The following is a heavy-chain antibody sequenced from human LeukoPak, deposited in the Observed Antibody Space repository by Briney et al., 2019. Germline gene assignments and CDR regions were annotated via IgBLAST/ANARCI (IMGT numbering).Heavy chain of an antibody. CDR1: GGSFSGYY. CDR2: INHSGST. V-gene: IGHV4-34*01. CDR3: ASLANWNYVY. J-gene: IGHJ4*02. Sequence: KPSETLSLTCAVYGGSFSGYYWSWIRQPPGKGLEWIGEINHSGSTNYNPSLKSRVTISVDTSKNQFSLKLSSVTAADTAVYYCASLANWNYVYWGQGTLVTVSS. D-gene: IGHD1-7*01.